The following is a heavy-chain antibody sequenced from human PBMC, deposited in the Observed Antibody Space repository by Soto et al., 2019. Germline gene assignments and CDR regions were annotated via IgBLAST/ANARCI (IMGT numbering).Heavy chain of an antibody. V-gene: IGHV4-4*07. CDR1: GGSISSYY. CDR3: ARDGSDSYGLDV. J-gene: IGHJ6*02. Sequence: SETLSLTCTVSGGSISSYYWSWIRQSAGKGLGWIGRIYNGGNTQYNPSLKSRVTMSADTSKNQFSLRLNSVTAADTAVYYCARDGSDSYGLDVWGQGTTVTVSS. CDR2: IYNGGNT. D-gene: IGHD3-10*01.